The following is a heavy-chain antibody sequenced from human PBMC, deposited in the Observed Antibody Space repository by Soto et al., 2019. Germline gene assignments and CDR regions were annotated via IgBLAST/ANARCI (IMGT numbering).Heavy chain of an antibody. Sequence: PSETLSLTCTVSCGSISSYYWSWIRQPPGKGLEWIGYIYYSGSTNYNPSLKSRVTISVDTSKNQFSLKLSSVTAADTAVYYCARAPDFWSGYSNWFDPWGQGTLVTAPQ. D-gene: IGHD3-3*01. CDR3: ARAPDFWSGYSNWFDP. V-gene: IGHV4-59*01. J-gene: IGHJ5*02. CDR1: CGSISSYY. CDR2: IYYSGST.